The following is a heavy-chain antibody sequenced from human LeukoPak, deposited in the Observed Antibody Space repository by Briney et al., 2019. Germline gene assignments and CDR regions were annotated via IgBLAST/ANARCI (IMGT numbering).Heavy chain of an antibody. J-gene: IGHJ4*02. Sequence: SGGSLRLSCAASGFTFSSYAMSWVRQAPGKGLEWVSAISGSGGSTDYADSVKGRFTISRDNSKNTLYLQMNSMRAEDTAVYYCAKGPSVPAAIDYWGQGTLVTVSS. V-gene: IGHV3-23*01. CDR3: AKGPSVPAAIDY. CDR2: ISGSGGST. CDR1: GFTFSSYA. D-gene: IGHD2-2*01.